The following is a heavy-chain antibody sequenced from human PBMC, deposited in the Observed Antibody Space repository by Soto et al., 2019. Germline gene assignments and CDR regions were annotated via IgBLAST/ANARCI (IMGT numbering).Heavy chain of an antibody. Sequence: ASVKVSCKASGYTFTSYAMHWVRQAPGQRLEWMGWINAGNGNTKYSQKFQGRVTITRDTSASTAYMELSSLRSEDTAVYYCARDLRSSGYKSTALNTDAFDIWGQGTMVTVSS. CDR2: INAGNGNT. V-gene: IGHV1-3*01. D-gene: IGHD3-3*01. J-gene: IGHJ3*02. CDR3: ARDLRSSGYKSTALNTDAFDI. CDR1: GYTFTSYA.